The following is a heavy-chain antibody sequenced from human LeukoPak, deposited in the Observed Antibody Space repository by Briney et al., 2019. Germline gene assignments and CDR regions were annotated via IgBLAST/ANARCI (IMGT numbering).Heavy chain of an antibody. CDR1: GFTFSTYS. CDR3: ARCPPYSDSSGYYYDY. J-gene: IGHJ4*02. V-gene: IGHV3-21*01. CDR2: ISGSSIYI. Sequence: PGGSLRLSCAASGFTFSTYSMNWVRQAPGKGLEWVSSISGSSIYIYYADSVKGRFTISRDNAKNSLYLQMNSLRAEDTAVYYCARCPPYSDSSGYYYDYWGQGTLVTVSS. D-gene: IGHD3-22*01.